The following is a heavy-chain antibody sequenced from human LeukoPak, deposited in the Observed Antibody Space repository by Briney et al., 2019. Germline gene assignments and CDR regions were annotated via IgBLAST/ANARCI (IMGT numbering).Heavy chain of an antibody. V-gene: IGHV3-48*03. CDR2: ISSSGSTI. J-gene: IGHJ4*02. Sequence: GGSLRLSCAASGFTFSSYEMNWVRQAPGKGLEWVSYISSSGSTIYYADSVKGRFTISRDNAKNSLYLQMNSLRDEDTAVYYCARTRSGQGYYFDYWGQGTLVTVSS. CDR1: GFTFSSYE. D-gene: IGHD2-15*01. CDR3: ARTRSGQGYYFDY.